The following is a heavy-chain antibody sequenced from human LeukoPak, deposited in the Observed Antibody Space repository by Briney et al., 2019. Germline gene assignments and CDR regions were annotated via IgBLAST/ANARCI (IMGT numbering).Heavy chain of an antibody. CDR1: GGSISSGDYY. D-gene: IGHD2-2*02. J-gene: IGHJ5*02. Sequence: SETLSLTCTVSGGSISSGDYYWSWIRQPPGKGLEWIGYIYYSGSTYYNPSLKSRVTISVDTSKNQFSLKLSSVIAADTAVYYCARYHLLYVAWSVPGGKEPLVPVPS. CDR2: IYYSGST. CDR3: ARYHLLYVAWSVP. V-gene: IGHV4-30-4*08.